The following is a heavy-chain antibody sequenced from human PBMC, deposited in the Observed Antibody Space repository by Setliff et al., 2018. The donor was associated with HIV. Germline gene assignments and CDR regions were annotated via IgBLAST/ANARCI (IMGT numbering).Heavy chain of an antibody. CDR2: IRSKLYGAAT. CDR3: TTSLPWFDP. CDR1: GFIFGDYA. Sequence: GGSLRLSCTTSGFIFGDYAMSWVRQAPGKGLEWVGLIRSKLYGAATEYAASVNGRFTISRDDSEGIVYLQMTSLKTEDTAVYFCTTSLPWFDPWGQGTLVTVS. V-gene: IGHV3-49*04. J-gene: IGHJ5*02.